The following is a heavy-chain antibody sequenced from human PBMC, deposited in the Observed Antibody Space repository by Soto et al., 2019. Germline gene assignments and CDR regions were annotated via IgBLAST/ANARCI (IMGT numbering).Heavy chain of an antibody. CDR3: ATGELPDY. J-gene: IGHJ4*02. CDR1: GFTFSSYA. Sequence: EVQLLESGGGLVQPGGSLRLSCAASGFTFSSYAMSWVRQAPGKGLEWVSTLSDSGDNTFYADSLKGRFIISRDNSKNTLYLQMNSLRAEDTAVYYCATGELPDYWGQGTLVTVSS. V-gene: IGHV3-23*01. D-gene: IGHD1-7*01. CDR2: LSDSGDNT.